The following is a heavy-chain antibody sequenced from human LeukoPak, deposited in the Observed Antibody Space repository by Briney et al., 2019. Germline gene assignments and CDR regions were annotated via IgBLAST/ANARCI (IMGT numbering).Heavy chain of an antibody. CDR3: ARARCSSTSCYWSYFDY. Sequence: GGSLRLSCAASGFTFSSYAMHWVRQAPGKGLEWVAVISYDGSNKYYADSVKGRFTISRDNSKNTLYLQMNSLRAEDTAVYYCARARCSSTSCYWSYFDYWGQGALVTVSS. CDR1: GFTFSSYA. V-gene: IGHV3-30-3*01. CDR2: ISYDGSNK. D-gene: IGHD2-2*01. J-gene: IGHJ4*02.